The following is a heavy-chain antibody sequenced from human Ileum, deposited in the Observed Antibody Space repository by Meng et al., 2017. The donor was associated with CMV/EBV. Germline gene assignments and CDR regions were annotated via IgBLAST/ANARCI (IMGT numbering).Heavy chain of an antibody. J-gene: IGHJ4*02. D-gene: IGHD4-23*01. CDR3: ASLGGGVRFVGS. CDR2: IGGDGNIE. V-gene: IGHV3-33*01. Sequence: GESLKISCAASGFTFRRYYMHWVRQAPGKGLEWLSLIGGDGNIEYYADSVTGRFTSSRDNFQNTMYLQMNSLRAEDTAVYYCASLGGGVRFVGSWGQGTLVTVSS. CDR1: GFTFRRYY.